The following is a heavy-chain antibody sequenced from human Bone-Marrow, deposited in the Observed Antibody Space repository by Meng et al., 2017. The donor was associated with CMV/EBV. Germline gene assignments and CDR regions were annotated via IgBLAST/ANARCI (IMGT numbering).Heavy chain of an antibody. J-gene: IGHJ6*02. CDR2: ISRSSSYI. CDR1: GFTFSSYA. CDR3: AREGYYYDSSGTFLYYYYGMDV. Sequence: GGSLRLSCAASGFTFSSYAMSWVRQAPGKGLEWVSSISRSSSYIYYADSVKGRFTISRDNAKNSLYLQMNSLRAEDTAVYYCAREGYYYDSSGTFLYYYYGMDVWGQGTTVTVSS. V-gene: IGHV3-21*01. D-gene: IGHD3-22*01.